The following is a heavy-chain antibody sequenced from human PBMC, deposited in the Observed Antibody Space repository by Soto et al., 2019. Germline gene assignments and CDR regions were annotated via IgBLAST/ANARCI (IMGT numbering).Heavy chain of an antibody. CDR1: GYTFTSYG. CDR2: ISVYNGNT. CDR3: ARDLPPVDY. J-gene: IGHJ4*02. Sequence: QVQLVQSGAEVKKPGASVKVSCKASGYTFTSYGISWVRQAPGKGLEWMGWISVYNGNTNYAQKLQGRVTMTTDTPTSTAYVELRSLRSDDTAAYYCARDLPPVDYWGQGTLVTVSS. V-gene: IGHV1-18*01.